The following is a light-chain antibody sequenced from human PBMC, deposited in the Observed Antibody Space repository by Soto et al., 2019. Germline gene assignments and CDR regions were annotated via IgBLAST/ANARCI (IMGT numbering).Light chain of an antibody. J-gene: IGLJ1*01. CDR1: SGDIGSYNR. V-gene: IGLV2-14*01. CDR2: EVT. Sequence: QSVLTQSPSVSGSPGQSVTISCTGTSGDIGSYNRVSWYQHHPGKAPKLIIYEVTDRPSGVSNRFSGSKSGNTASLTISGLQAEDEAEYYCSSYTNINTRACVFGTGTKVTVL. CDR3: SSYTNINTRACV.